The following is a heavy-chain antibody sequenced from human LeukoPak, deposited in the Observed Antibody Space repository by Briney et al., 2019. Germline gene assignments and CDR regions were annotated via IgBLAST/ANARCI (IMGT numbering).Heavy chain of an antibody. D-gene: IGHD3-10*01. CDR3: ARERHYYGHAFDI. Sequence: GGSLRLSCAASGFTVSSNYMSWVRQAPGKGLEWVSVIYSGGSTYYADSVKGRFTISRDNSKNTLYLQMNSLRAEDTAVYYCARERHYYGHAFDIWGQGTVVTVSS. CDR1: GFTVSSNY. CDR2: IYSGGST. V-gene: IGHV3-53*01. J-gene: IGHJ3*02.